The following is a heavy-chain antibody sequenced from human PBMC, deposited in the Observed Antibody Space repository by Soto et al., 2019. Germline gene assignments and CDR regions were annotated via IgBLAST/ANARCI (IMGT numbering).Heavy chain of an antibody. Sequence: QLQLQESGPGLVKPSETLSLTCTVSGGSISSSSYYWGWIRQPPGKGLEWIGSIYYSGSTYYNPSLKSRVTISVDTSKNQFSLKLSSVTAADTAVYYCARAPSSSWFRCDPWGQGTLVTVSS. V-gene: IGHV4-39*01. CDR3: ARAPSSSWFRCDP. J-gene: IGHJ5*02. CDR2: IYYSGST. D-gene: IGHD6-13*01. CDR1: GGSISSSSYY.